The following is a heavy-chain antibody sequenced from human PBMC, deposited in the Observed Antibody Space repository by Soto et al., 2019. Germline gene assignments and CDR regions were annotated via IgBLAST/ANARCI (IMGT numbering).Heavy chain of an antibody. J-gene: IGHJ4*02. Sequence: SGPTLVNPTQTLTLTCTFSGFSLTTSGMCVSWIRRPPGKALEWLARIDWDDDKFYKTSLKTRLTISKDSSKNQVVLTMTNMDPVDTATYYCARMFHCSGGTCPFDYWGQGALVTVSS. CDR1: GFSLTTSGMC. CDR3: ARMFHCSGGTCPFDY. D-gene: IGHD2-15*01. CDR2: IDWDDDK. V-gene: IGHV2-70*17.